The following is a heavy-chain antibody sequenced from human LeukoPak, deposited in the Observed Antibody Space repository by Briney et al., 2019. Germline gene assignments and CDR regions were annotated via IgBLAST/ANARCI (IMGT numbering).Heavy chain of an antibody. CDR1: GGTFSSYA. CDR3: AREAINHYYGMDV. Sequence: ASVKVSCKAYGGTFSSYAISWVRQAPGQGLEWMGWISAYNGNTNYAQKLQGRVTMTTDTSTSTAYMELRSLRSDDTAVYYCAREAINHYYGMDVWGQGTTVTVSS. CDR2: ISAYNGNT. J-gene: IGHJ6*02. D-gene: IGHD5-24*01. V-gene: IGHV1-18*01.